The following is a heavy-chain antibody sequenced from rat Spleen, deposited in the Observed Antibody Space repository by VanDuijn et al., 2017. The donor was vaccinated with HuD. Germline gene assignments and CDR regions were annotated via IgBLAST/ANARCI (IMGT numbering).Heavy chain of an antibody. D-gene: IGHD4-3*01. CDR1: GFNFDDPW. V-gene: IGHV4-2*01. Sequence: EVKLVESGGGLVQPGRSLKLSCAASGFNFDDPWMGWVRQAPGKGLVWIGEINKDSSIIKYSPSLKDKLTISRDNAPNTLYLQMSKLGSEDTAIYYCAREEFGVRDWGQGVMVTVSS. CDR3: AREEFGVRD. J-gene: IGHJ2*01. CDR2: INKDSSII.